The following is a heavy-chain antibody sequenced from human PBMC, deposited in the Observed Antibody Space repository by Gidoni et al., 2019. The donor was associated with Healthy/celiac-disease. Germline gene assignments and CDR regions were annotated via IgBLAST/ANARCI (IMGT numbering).Heavy chain of an antibody. J-gene: IGHJ4*02. CDR2: IWYDGSNK. V-gene: IGHV3-33*01. CDR3: AREAGPGAGHAGGVDY. CDR1: GFTFSSDG. D-gene: IGHD6-13*01. Sequence: QVQLVEAGGGVVQPGRSLRLSCAASGFTFSSDGMHWVRQAPGKGLEGVAVIWYDGSNKYYADSVKGRFTISRDNSKNTLYLQMNSLRAEDTAVYYCAREAGPGAGHAGGVDYWGQGTLVTVSS.